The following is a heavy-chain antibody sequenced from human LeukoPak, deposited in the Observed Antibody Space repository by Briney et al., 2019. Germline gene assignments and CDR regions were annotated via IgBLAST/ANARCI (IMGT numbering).Heavy chain of an antibody. Sequence: GGSLRLSCAASGFTFSSYSMNWVRQAPGKGLEWVSSISSSSSYIYYADSVKGRFTISRDNAENSLYLQMNSLRAEDTAVYYCARGGIAAAGNTNFDYWGQGTLVTVSS. CDR2: ISSSSSYI. J-gene: IGHJ4*02. CDR1: GFTFSSYS. D-gene: IGHD6-13*01. CDR3: ARGGIAAAGNTNFDY. V-gene: IGHV3-21*01.